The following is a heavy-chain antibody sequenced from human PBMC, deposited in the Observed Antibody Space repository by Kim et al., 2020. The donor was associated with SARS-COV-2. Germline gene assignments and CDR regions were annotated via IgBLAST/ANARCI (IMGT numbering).Heavy chain of an antibody. Sequence: GGSLRLSCAASGFTFSSYAMHWVRQAPGKGLEWVAVISYDGSNKYYADSVKGRFTISRDNSKNTLYLQMNSLRAEDTAVYYCARESPLYGDYDGAFDIWGQGTMVTVSS. D-gene: IGHD4-17*01. CDR2: ISYDGSNK. CDR1: GFTFSSYA. V-gene: IGHV3-30-3*01. CDR3: ARESPLYGDYDGAFDI. J-gene: IGHJ3*02.